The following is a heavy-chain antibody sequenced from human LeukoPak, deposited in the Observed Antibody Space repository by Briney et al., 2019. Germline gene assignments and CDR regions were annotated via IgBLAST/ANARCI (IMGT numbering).Heavy chain of an antibody. Sequence: ASVKVSCKASGYTFTSYDINWVRQATGQGLEWMGWMNPNSGNTGYAQKFQGRVTMTRNTSISTAYMELSSLRSEDTAVYYCARPYSSSWDNWFDPWGQGTLVTVSS. V-gene: IGHV1-8*01. CDR3: ARPYSSSWDNWFDP. CDR1: GYTFTSYD. J-gene: IGHJ5*02. CDR2: MNPNSGNT. D-gene: IGHD6-13*01.